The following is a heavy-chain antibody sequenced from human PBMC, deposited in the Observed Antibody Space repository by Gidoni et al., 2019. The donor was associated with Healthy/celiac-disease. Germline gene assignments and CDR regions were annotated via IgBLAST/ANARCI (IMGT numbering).Heavy chain of an antibody. CDR1: GFTFSSYS. J-gene: IGHJ3*02. V-gene: IGHV3-21*01. CDR3: ASRSYGDAFDI. Sequence: EVQLVESGGGLVKPAGSLRLSCAASGFTFSSYSMNWVRQAPGKGLEWVSSISSSSSYIYYADSVKGRFTISRDNAKNSLYLQMNSLRAEDTAVYYCASRSYGDAFDIWGQGTMVTVSS. CDR2: ISSSSSYI. D-gene: IGHD1-26*01.